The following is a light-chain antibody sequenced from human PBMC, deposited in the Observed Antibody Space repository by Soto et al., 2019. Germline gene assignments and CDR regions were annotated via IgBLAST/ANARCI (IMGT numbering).Light chain of an antibody. J-gene: IGKJ1*01. CDR3: QQSYSTPQT. CDR2: AAS. V-gene: IGKV1-39*01. Sequence: DIQMTQSPSSLSASVGDRVTITRQASQSISSYLNWYQQKPGKAPKLLIYAASSLQSGVPSRFSGSGSGTDFTLTISSLQPEDFATYYCQQSYSTPQTFGQGTKVDI. CDR1: QSISSY.